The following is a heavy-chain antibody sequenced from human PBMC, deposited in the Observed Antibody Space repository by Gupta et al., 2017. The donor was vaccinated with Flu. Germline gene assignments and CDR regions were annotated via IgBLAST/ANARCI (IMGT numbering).Heavy chain of an antibody. CDR2: VSGSGGST. J-gene: IGHJ4*02. D-gene: IGHD2-2*01. Sequence: GWVRQAPGMGLESVSLVSGSGGSTYYADSVKGRFTISRDNSKNTLYLQMNTLRAEDTAVYYCARTYCSTTSCYPYYFDYWCQGSLVTVSS. CDR3: ARTYCSTTSCYPYYFDY. V-gene: IGHV3-23*01.